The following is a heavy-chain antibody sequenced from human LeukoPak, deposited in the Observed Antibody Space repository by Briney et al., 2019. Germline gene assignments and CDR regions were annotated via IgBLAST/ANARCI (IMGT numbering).Heavy chain of an antibody. Sequence: ASVKVSCKASGYTFTRYDMHWVRQAPGQGLEWMGWINPNSGGTNYAQKFQGRVTMTRDTSISTAYMELSRLRSDDTAVYYCARSGRDYYDSSGYFVDYWGQGTLVTVSS. CDR1: GYTFTRYD. CDR3: ARSGRDYYDSSGYFVDY. J-gene: IGHJ4*02. CDR2: INPNSGGT. D-gene: IGHD3-22*01. V-gene: IGHV1-2*02.